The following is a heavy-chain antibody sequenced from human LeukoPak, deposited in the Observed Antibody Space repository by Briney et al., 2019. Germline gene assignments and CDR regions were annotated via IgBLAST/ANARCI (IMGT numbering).Heavy chain of an antibody. Sequence: SETLSLTCAVYGGSFSGYYWSWIRQPPRKGLEWIGEINHSGSTNYNPSLKSRVTISVDTSKNQFSLKLSSVTAADTAVYYCARGRTPLYYYGSGSFYDYWGQGTLVTVSS. J-gene: IGHJ4*02. CDR2: INHSGST. CDR3: ARGRTPLYYYGSGSFYDY. D-gene: IGHD3-10*01. V-gene: IGHV4-34*01. CDR1: GGSFSGYY.